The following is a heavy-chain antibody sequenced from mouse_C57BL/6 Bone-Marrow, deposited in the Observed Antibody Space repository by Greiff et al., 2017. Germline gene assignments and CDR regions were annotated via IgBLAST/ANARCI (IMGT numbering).Heavy chain of an antibody. V-gene: IGHV1-64*01. J-gene: IGHJ3*01. Sequence: QVQLQQPGAELVKPGASVKLSCKASGYTFTSYWMHWVKQRPGQGLEWIGMIHPNSGSTNYNEKFKSKATLTVDKSSTPAYMHLSSLTTADAAVYYCARRVLEAGFAYWGQGTRVTVSA. CDR1: GYTFTSYW. CDR3: ARRVLEAGFAY. D-gene: IGHD3-2*02. CDR2: IHPNSGST.